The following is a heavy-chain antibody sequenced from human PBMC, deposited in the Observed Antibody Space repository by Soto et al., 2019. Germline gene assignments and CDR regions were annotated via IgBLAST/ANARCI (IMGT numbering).Heavy chain of an antibody. CDR2: INPNSGGT. J-gene: IGHJ6*02. CDR1: GYTFTGYY. CDR3: ARAFTGGEVGATSYYYGMDV. Sequence: ASVKVSCKASGYTFTGYYMHWVRQAPGQGLEGMGWINPNSGGTNYAQKFQGWVTMTRDTSISTAYMELSRLRSDDTAVYYCARAFTGGEVGATSYYYGMDVWGQGTTVTVSS. V-gene: IGHV1-2*04. D-gene: IGHD1-26*01.